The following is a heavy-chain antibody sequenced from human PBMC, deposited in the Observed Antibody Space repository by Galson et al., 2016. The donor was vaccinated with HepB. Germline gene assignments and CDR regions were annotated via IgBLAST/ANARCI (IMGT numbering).Heavy chain of an antibody. Sequence: SLRLSCAASGFTVSSNYMTWVRQAPGKGLECVSVIYSGGSTYYADSVKGRFTISSDNSKNTLYLQMNSLRAEDTALYYCARVGPAVAGTVAYWGQGTLVTVSS. CDR1: GFTVSSNY. J-gene: IGHJ4*02. CDR2: IYSGGST. V-gene: IGHV3-53*01. CDR3: ARVGPAVAGTVAY. D-gene: IGHD6-19*01.